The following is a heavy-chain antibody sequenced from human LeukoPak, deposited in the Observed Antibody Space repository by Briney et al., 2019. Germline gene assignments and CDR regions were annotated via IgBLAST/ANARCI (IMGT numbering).Heavy chain of an antibody. CDR2: ISNNGGYT. Sequence: PGGSLRLSCAASGFTFSSSAMSWVRQAPGKGLEWVSAISNNGGYTYYADSVQGRFTISRDNSKSTLCLQMNSLRAEDTAVYYCAILPYSSSSLYYYYGMDVWGQGTTVTVSS. D-gene: IGHD6-13*01. CDR3: AILPYSSSSLYYYYGMDV. V-gene: IGHV3-23*01. J-gene: IGHJ6*02. CDR1: GFTFSSSA.